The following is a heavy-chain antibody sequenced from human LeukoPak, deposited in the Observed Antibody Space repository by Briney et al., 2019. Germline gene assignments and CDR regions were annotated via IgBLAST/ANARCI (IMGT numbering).Heavy chain of an antibody. V-gene: IGHV1-2*02. J-gene: IGHJ6*03. CDR2: INPNSGGT. Sequence: ASVKVSCKASGYIFTGYYMHWVRQAPGQGLEWMGWINPNSGGTNYAQKFQGRVTMTRDTSISTAYMELSRLRSDDTAVYYCARDAVSIYCSSTSCPTGYYYYMDVWGKGTTVTVSS. CDR3: ARDAVSIYCSSTSCPTGYYYYMDV. CDR1: GYIFTGYY. D-gene: IGHD2-2*01.